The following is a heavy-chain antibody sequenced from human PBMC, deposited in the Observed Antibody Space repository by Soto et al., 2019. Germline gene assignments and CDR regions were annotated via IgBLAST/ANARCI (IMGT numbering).Heavy chain of an antibody. CDR2: IYYSGTT. V-gene: IGHV4-59*01. Sequence: SETLSLTCTVSGGYISSYYWSWIRQPPGKGLEWIGYIYYSGTTNYNPSLKSRVTISLDTSKNQFSLKLTPVTAADTAVYYCGSSFSVAGHFDYWGPGSLVTVSS. CDR3: GSSFSVAGHFDY. J-gene: IGHJ4*02. D-gene: IGHD6-19*01. CDR1: GGYISSYY.